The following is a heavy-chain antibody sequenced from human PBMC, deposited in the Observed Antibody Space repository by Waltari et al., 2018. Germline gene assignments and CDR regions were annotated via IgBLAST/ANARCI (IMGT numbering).Heavy chain of an antibody. CDR3: ARGLAYCGGECFNFDY. D-gene: IGHD2-21*01. CDR2: IYTSGST. V-gene: IGHV4-4*09. Sequence: QVQLQESGPGLVKPSETLSLTCTVSGGSISSYYWSWIRQPPGKGLEWIGYIYTSGSTNYNPSLRSRVTISVDTSKNQFSLKLSSVTAADTAVYYCARGLAYCGGECFNFDYWGQGTLVTVSS. CDR1: GGSISSYY. J-gene: IGHJ4*02.